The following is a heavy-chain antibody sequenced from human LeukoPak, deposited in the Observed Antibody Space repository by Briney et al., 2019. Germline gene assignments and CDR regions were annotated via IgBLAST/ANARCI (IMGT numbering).Heavy chain of an antibody. CDR1: GFTFSSYW. CDR3: ARYYGDYDSRWAFGVY. CDR2: IKQDGSEK. J-gene: IGHJ4*02. Sequence: PGGSLRLSCAASGFTFSSYWMSWVRQAPGKGLEWVANIKQDGSEKYYEDSVKGRFTISRDNAKNSLYLQMNSLRAEDTAVYYCARYYGDYDSRWAFGVYWGQGTLVTVSS. V-gene: IGHV3-7*01. D-gene: IGHD4-17*01.